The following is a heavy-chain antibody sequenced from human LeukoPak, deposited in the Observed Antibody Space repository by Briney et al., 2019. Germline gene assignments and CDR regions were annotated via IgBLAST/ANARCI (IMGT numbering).Heavy chain of an antibody. V-gene: IGHV1-58*02. CDR3: AAAYRYFYDRGGYFDY. CDR2: IVVGSGNT. Sequence: ASVKVSCKASGYTFTGYYMHWVRQAPGQGLEWIGWIVVGSGNTNYAQKFQERVTITRDMSTSTAYMELSSLRSEDTAVYYCAAAYRYFYDRGGYFDYWGQGTLVTVSS. D-gene: IGHD3-22*01. CDR1: GYTFTGYY. J-gene: IGHJ4*02.